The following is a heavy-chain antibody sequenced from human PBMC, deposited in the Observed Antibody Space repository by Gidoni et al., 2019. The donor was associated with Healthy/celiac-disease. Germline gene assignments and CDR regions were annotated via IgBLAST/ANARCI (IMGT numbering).Heavy chain of an antibody. J-gene: IGHJ6*02. CDR1: GGSFSGYY. V-gene: IGHV4-34*01. CDR2: SNHSGST. D-gene: IGHD3-22*01. CDR3: ASTPDYYDSSGYPRGPYYYYYGMDV. Sequence: QVQLQQWGAGLLKPSETLSLTCAVYGGSFSGYYWSWIRQPPGKGLEWIWESNHSGSTNYNPSLKSRVTISVDTSKNQFSLKLSSVTAADTAVYYCASTPDYYDSSGYPRGPYYYYYGMDVWGQGTTVTVSS.